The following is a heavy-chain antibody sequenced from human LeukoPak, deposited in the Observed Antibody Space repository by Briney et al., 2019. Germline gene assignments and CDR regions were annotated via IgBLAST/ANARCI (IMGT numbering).Heavy chain of an antibody. J-gene: IGHJ3*02. D-gene: IGHD1-26*01. Sequence: SETLSLTCAVYGGSFSGYYWSWIRQPPGNGLEWIGEINHSGSTNYNPSLKSRVTISVDTSKNQFSLKLSSVTAADTAVYYCARGRYSGSYYLGRDAFDIWGQGTMVTVSS. V-gene: IGHV4-34*01. CDR3: ARGRYSGSYYLGRDAFDI. CDR1: GGSFSGYY. CDR2: INHSGST.